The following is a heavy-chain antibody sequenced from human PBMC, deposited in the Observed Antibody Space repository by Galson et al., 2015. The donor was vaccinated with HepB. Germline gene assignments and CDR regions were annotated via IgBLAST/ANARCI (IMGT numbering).Heavy chain of an antibody. J-gene: IGHJ2*01. CDR1: GYTFTSYG. CDR3: AREHCSSTSCYYNDWYFDL. V-gene: IGHV1-18*01. Sequence: SVKVSCKASGYTFTSYGISWVRQAPGQGLEWMGWISAYNGNTNYAQKLQGRVTMTTDTSTSTAYMELRSLRSDDTAVYYCAREHCSSTSCYYNDWYFDLWGRGTLVTVSS. D-gene: IGHD2-2*01. CDR2: ISAYNGNT.